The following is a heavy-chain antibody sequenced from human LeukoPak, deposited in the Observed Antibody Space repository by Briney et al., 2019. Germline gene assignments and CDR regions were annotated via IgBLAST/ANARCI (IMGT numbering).Heavy chain of an antibody. D-gene: IGHD5-18*01. J-gene: IGHJ4*02. CDR1: GFAFSSYW. V-gene: IGHV3-7*01. Sequence: GGPLRLSCTASGFAFSSYWMTWVRQAPGKGLEWVANIKHDGNEKYYVDSVVGRLTISRDNAKNSLFLQMNNVRVEDMAVYYCVKGGWIHILDSWGQGTLDTVSS. CDR2: IKHDGNEK. CDR3: VKGGWIHILDS.